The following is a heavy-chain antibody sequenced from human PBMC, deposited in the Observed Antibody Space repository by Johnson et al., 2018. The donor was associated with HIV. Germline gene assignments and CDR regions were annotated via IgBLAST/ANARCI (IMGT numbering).Heavy chain of an antibody. D-gene: IGHD5-24*01. V-gene: IGHV3-66*01. J-gene: IGHJ3*02. CDR2: IFSGGST. Sequence: VQLVESGGGLVQPGGSLRLSCAASGFTVSSNYMSWVRQAPGKGLEWVSVIFSGGSTYYADSVNGRFTISRDNSKNTLYLQMNSLRAEDTALYYCARACRDGYTCDAFDSWGQGTMVTVSS. CDR1: GFTVSSNY. CDR3: ARACRDGYTCDAFDS.